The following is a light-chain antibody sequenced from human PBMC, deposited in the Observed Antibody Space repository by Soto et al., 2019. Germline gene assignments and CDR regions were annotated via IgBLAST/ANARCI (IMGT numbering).Light chain of an antibody. J-gene: IGLJ1*01. V-gene: IGLV2-14*01. CDR2: EVS. CDR3: SSYTSSSTLYV. Sequence: QSALTQPASVSGSPGQSITISCTGTSSDVGGYNYVSWYQQHPGKAPKLMIYEVSNRPSGVSNRFSGSKSGNTASLTISGLQAEDEAAYYCSSYTSSSTLYVFATGTRSPP. CDR1: SSDVGGYNY.